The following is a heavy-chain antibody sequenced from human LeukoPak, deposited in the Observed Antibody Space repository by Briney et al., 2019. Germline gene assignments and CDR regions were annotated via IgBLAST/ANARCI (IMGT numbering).Heavy chain of an antibody. D-gene: IGHD2-15*01. CDR2: IWYDGSNK. J-gene: IGHJ6*02. V-gene: IGHV3-33*01. CDR1: GFTSSSYG. CDR3: ARDERYCSGGSCYPSDGIDV. Sequence: PGGSLRLSCAASGFTSSSYGMHWVRQAPGKGLEWVAVIWYDGSNKYYADSVKGRFTISRDNSKNTLYLQMNSLRAEDTAVYYCARDERYCSGGSCYPSDGIDVWGQGTTVTVSS.